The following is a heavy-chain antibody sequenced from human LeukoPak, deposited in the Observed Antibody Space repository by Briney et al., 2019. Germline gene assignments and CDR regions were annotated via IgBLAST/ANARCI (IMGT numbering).Heavy chain of an antibody. CDR1: GYTFTGYY. J-gene: IGHJ4*02. CDR3: AGEAMIVVVPLLAN. Sequence: VASVKVSCKASGYTFTGYYMHWVRQAPGQGLEWMGWTNPNSGGTNYAQKFQGRVTMTRDTSISTAYMELSRLRSDDTAVYYCAGEAMIVVVPLLANWGQGTLVTVSS. D-gene: IGHD3-22*01. CDR2: TNPNSGGT. V-gene: IGHV1-2*02.